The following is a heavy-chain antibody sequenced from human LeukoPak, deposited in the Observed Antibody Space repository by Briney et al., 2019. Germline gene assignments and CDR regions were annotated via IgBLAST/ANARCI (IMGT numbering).Heavy chain of an antibody. Sequence: GGSLRLSCAASGFTFSSYAMSWVRQAPGKGLEWVSAISGSGGSTYYADSVRGRFTISRDNSKNTLYLQMNSLRAEDTAVYYCAKDPRPGFWTVVDVWGQGTTVTVSS. CDR3: AKDPRPGFWTVVDV. V-gene: IGHV3-23*01. J-gene: IGHJ6*02. CDR2: ISGSGGST. D-gene: IGHD3-3*01. CDR1: GFTFSSYA.